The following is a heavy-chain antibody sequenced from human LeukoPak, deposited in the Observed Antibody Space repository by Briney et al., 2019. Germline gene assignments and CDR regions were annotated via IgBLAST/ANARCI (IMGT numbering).Heavy chain of an antibody. CDR3: TTDRELRYDAFDI. CDR2: IKSKTDGGTT. D-gene: IGHD1-7*01. V-gene: IGHV3-15*01. Sequence: GGSLRLSCAAPGFTFSNALMSWVRQAPGKGLEWVGRIKSKTDGGTTDYAAPVKGRFTISRDDSKNTLYLQMNSLKTEDTAVYYCTTDRELRYDAFDIWGQGTMVTVSS. J-gene: IGHJ3*02. CDR1: GFTFSNAL.